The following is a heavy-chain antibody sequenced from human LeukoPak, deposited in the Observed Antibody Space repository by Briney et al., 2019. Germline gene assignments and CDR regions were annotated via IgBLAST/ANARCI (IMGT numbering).Heavy chain of an antibody. CDR3: ARSTAMTTFLAAYFHH. V-gene: IGHV3-33*01. Sequence: PGGSLRLSCAASGFTFSSYGMHWVRQAPGKGLEWVAVIWFDGSNKYYADSVKGRFTISRDNSKNTLYLQVNSLRAEDTAVYYCARSTAMTTFLAAYFHHWGQGTLVTVSS. D-gene: IGHD4-17*01. J-gene: IGHJ1*01. CDR1: GFTFSSYG. CDR2: IWFDGSNK.